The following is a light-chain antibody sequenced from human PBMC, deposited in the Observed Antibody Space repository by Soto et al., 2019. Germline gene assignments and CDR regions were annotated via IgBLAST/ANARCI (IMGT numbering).Light chain of an antibody. J-gene: IGLJ2*01. CDR2: DTS. CDR1: TGAVTSDHY. Sequence: QTVVTQEPSLTVSPGGTVTLTCGSSTGAVTSDHYPYWFQQKPGQAPRILISDTSNKHSWTPARFSGSLLGGKAALTLSGAQPEDEAAYHCLIYYHGPVVFGGGTKLTVL. CDR3: LIYYHGPVV. V-gene: IGLV7-46*01.